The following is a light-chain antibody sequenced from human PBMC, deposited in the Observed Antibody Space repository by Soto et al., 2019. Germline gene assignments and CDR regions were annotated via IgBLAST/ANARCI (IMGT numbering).Light chain of an antibody. CDR3: AAWDDSLNGSYV. CDR2: SNN. J-gene: IGLJ1*01. V-gene: IGLV1-44*01. Sequence: VLTQPPSASGPPGQRVTISCSGSSSNIGSNTVNWYQQLPGTAPKLLIYSNNQRPSGVPDRFSGSKSGTSASLAISGLQSEDEADYYCAAWDDSLNGSYVFGTGTKVTVL. CDR1: SSNIGSNT.